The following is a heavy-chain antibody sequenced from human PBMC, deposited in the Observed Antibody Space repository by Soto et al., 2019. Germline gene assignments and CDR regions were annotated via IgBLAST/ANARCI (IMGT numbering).Heavy chain of an antibody. J-gene: IGHJ6*02. Sequence: QVQLVQSGAEVKKPGSSVKVSCKASGGTFSSYAISWVRQAPGQGLEWMGGIIPIFGTANYAQKFQGRVTITADESTSTAYMELSSLRSEDTAVYYCARDFRGAVAVPILMYYYYYGMDVWGQGTTVTVSS. D-gene: IGHD6-19*01. CDR1: GGTFSSYA. CDR2: IIPIFGTA. CDR3: ARDFRGAVAVPILMYYYYYGMDV. V-gene: IGHV1-69*01.